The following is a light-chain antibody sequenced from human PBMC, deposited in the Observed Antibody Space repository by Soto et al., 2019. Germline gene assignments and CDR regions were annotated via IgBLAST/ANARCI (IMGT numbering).Light chain of an antibody. J-gene: IGLJ1*01. Sequence: QSVLTQPASVSGSPGQSITLSCTGTNNDVGGYESVSWYQQYAGRAPRLIIYDVSNRPSGVSGRFSGSKFGNTASLTISGLRAEDEADYYCNSYTSSSLYVFGTGTKVTVL. V-gene: IGLV2-14*01. CDR3: NSYTSSSLYV. CDR2: DVS. CDR1: NNDVGGYES.